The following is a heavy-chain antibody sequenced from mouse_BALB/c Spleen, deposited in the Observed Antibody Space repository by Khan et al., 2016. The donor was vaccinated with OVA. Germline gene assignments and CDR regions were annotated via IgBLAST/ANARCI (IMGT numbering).Heavy chain of an antibody. CDR3: SRGEYYGYAMDY. Sequence: EVQLQESGPGLVKPGQSLSLTCTVTGYSITSYYAWNWIRQFPGNKQEWVGYISYSGSTSYNQSLKSRISITRDTSKNQFFLQLNSVTTEDTATYYCSRGEYYGYAMDYWGQGTSVTVSS. CDR1: GYSITSYYA. CDR2: ISYSGST. J-gene: IGHJ4*01. D-gene: IGHD1-1*01. V-gene: IGHV3-2*02.